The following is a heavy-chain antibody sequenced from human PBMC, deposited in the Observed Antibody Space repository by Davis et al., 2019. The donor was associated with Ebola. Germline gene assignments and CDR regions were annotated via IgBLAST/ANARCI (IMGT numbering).Heavy chain of an antibody. CDR1: GFTFSRYS. D-gene: IGHD6-19*01. CDR2: ISSSSSYI. CDR3: ARVIHHIAVAGWRTYYFDY. V-gene: IGHV3-21*01. J-gene: IGHJ4*02. Sequence: GESLKISCAASGFTFSRYSMNWVRQAPGKGLEWVSSISSSSSYIYYADSVKGRFTISRDNAKNSLYLQMNSLRAEDTAVYYCARVIHHIAVAGWRTYYFDYWGQGTLVTVSS.